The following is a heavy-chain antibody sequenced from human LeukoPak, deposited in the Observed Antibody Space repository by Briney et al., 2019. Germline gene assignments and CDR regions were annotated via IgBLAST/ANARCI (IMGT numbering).Heavy chain of an antibody. V-gene: IGHV3-30*01. CDR2: ISYDGSNK. J-gene: IGHJ4*02. Sequence: PGGSLRLSCAASGFTFSSYTMHWVRQAPGKGLEWVALISYDGSNKYYADSVKGRLTISRDNSKNTLYLQMNSLRAEDTAIYYCARELRGSSFDYWGQGTLVTVSS. D-gene: IGHD3-16*01. CDR3: ARELRGSSFDY. CDR1: GFTFSSYT.